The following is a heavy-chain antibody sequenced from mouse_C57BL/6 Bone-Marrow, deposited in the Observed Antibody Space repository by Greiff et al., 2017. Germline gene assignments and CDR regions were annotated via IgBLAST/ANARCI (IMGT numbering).Heavy chain of an antibody. CDR2: ISDGGSYT. D-gene: IGHD1-1*02. J-gene: IGHJ4*01. CDR3: ARGGGYAMDS. CDR1: GFTFSSYA. V-gene: IGHV5-4*03. Sequence: DVMLVESGGGLVKPGGSLKLSCAASGFTFSSYAMSWVRQTPEKRLEWVATISDGGSYTYYPDNVKGRFTISRDNAKNNLYLQMSHLKSEDTAMYYCARGGGYAMDSWGQGTSVTVSS.